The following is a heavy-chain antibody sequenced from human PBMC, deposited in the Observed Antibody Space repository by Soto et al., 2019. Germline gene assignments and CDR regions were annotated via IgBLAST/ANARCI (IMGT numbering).Heavy chain of an antibody. CDR3: ARVSRDIVVYGMDV. J-gene: IGHJ6*02. D-gene: IGHD2-15*01. V-gene: IGHV3-21*01. CDR2: LSSCRSYI. Sequence: AGGSLRPSCSTSGFPFSSYSLNRGPPAPGKGLGWGSSLSSCRSYIYYADSVKGRFTPSRDNAKNSLYLQMNSLRAEDTAVYYCARVSRDIVVYGMDVWGQGTTVTVSS. CDR1: GFPFSSYS.